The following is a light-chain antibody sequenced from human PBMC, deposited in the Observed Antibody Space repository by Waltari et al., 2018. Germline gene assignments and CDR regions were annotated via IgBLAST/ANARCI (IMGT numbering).Light chain of an antibody. CDR1: VLASKY. J-gene: IGLJ2*01. CDR2: KDS. Sequence: SYELTQPSSVSVSPGQTARITCSGDVLASKYARWFQQKPGQAPVLVICKDSERPSGIPERFSGSSSGTTVTLTISGAQVEDEADYYCYSAADNNQGVFGGGTKLTVL. V-gene: IGLV3-27*01. CDR3: YSAADNNQGV.